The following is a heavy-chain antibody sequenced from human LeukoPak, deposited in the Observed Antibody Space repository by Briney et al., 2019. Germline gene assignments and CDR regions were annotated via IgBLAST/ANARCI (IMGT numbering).Heavy chain of an antibody. D-gene: IGHD3-3*01. CDR3: AKDDGIFGVVIPINAFDF. CDR2: IRYDGSNK. CDR1: GFTFSSYG. J-gene: IGHJ3*01. Sequence: PGGSLRLSCAASGFTFSSYGMHWVRQAPGKGLEWVAFIRYDGSNKYYADSVKGRFTISRDNSKNTLYLQMNSLRAEDTAVYYCAKDDGIFGVVIPINAFDFWGQGTMATVSS. V-gene: IGHV3-30*02.